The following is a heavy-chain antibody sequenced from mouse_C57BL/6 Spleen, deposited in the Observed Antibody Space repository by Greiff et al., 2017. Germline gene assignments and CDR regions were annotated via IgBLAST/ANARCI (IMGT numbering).Heavy chain of an antibody. CDR3: TRGGYYGSSQAWFAY. V-gene: IGHV1-15*01. CDR2: IDPETGGT. CDR1: GYTFTDYE. D-gene: IGHD1-1*01. J-gene: IGHJ3*01. Sequence: QVQLQQSGAELVRPGASVTLSCKASGYTFTDYEMHWVKQTPVHGLEWIGAIDPETGGTAYNQKFKGKAILTADKSSSTAYMELRSLTSGDSAVYYCTRGGYYGSSQAWFAYWGQGTLVTVSA.